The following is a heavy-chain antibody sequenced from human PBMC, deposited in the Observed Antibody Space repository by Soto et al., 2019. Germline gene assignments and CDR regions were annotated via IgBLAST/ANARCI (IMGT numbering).Heavy chain of an antibody. Sequence: SETLSLTCTVSGGSISIYYWSWIRQPPGKGLEWIGYIYYSGSTNYNPSLKSRVTISVDTSKNQFSLKLSSVTAADTAVYYCATYCGGDCYGEDYWGQGTLVTVS. CDR2: IYYSGST. D-gene: IGHD2-21*02. CDR1: GGSISIYY. V-gene: IGHV4-59*01. CDR3: ATYCGGDCYGEDY. J-gene: IGHJ4*02.